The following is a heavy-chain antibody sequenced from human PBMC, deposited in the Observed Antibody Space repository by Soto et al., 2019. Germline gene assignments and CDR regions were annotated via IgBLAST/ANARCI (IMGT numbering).Heavy chain of an antibody. D-gene: IGHD2-8*01. J-gene: IGHJ5*02. CDR3: ARDQYCTYSDCHAFNYPAP. CDR1: GFSFSSYS. CDR2: ITTSGSI. Sequence: GGSLRLSCAASGFSFSSYSMYWVRQAPGKAPEWVSYITTSGSIYYVDSVKGRFTISRDNAKNSLYLQMSRLRAEDTAVYYCARDQYCTYSDCHAFNYPAPWGQGTLVTVSS. V-gene: IGHV3-48*01.